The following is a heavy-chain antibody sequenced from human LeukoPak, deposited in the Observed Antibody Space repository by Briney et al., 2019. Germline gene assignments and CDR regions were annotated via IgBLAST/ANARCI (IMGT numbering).Heavy chain of an antibody. Sequence: GASVKVSCKASGYTFTSYGISWVRQAPGQGLEWMGGIIPNFGTANYAQKFQGRVTITTDESTSTAYMELSSLRSEDTAVYYCARVLRYFDWLLPRSDAFDIWGQGTMVTVSS. J-gene: IGHJ3*02. CDR3: ARVLRYFDWLLPRSDAFDI. CDR2: IIPNFGTA. D-gene: IGHD3-9*01. CDR1: GYTFTSYG. V-gene: IGHV1-69*05.